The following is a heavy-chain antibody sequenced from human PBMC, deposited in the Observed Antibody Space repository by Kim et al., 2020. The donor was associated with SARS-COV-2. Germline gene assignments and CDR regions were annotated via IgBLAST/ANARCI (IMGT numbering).Heavy chain of an antibody. Sequence: SETLSLTCAVYGGSISGYYLSWIRQPPGTGLEWVWEMYNICSTNYNPSLKIRVSISLETDTNQFYLQLSSITVAATAADFYSRSRYRAERSYLVRFYPWG. J-gene: IGHJ5*02. CDR3: SRSRYRAERSYLVRFYP. CDR1: GGSISGYY. V-gene: IGHV4-34*01. CDR2: MYNICST. D-gene: IGHD1-26*01.